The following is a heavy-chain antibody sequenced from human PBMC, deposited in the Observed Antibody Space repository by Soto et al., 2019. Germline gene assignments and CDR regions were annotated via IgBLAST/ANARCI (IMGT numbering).Heavy chain of an antibody. Sequence: ASVKVSCKVSGYTPTDLSMHSVRQAPGKRLEWTGGFDPEDGETINAQKIQSRSTITEHTSTDTASTQLSSLGPQQTSMYYRETATVDTRKSHQYYYDSSGYYILAYWGQGTMVSVSS. D-gene: IGHD3-22*01. V-gene: IGHV1-24*01. J-gene: IGHJ4*02. CDR1: GYTPTDLS. CDR2: FDPEDGET. CDR3: ETATVDTRKSHQYYYDSSGYYILAY.